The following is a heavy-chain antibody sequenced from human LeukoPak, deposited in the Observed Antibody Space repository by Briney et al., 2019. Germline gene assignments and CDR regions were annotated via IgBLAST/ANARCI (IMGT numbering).Heavy chain of an antibody. Sequence: GGSLRLSCAASGFTFSSYGMSWVRQAPGKGLEWVSAISGSGGSTYYADSVKGRFTISRDNSKNTLYLQMNSLRAEDTAVYYCAKTERGFGELRFDPWGQGTLVTVSS. CDR1: GFTFSSYG. CDR2: ISGSGGST. V-gene: IGHV3-23*01. D-gene: IGHD3-10*01. CDR3: AKTERGFGELRFDP. J-gene: IGHJ5*02.